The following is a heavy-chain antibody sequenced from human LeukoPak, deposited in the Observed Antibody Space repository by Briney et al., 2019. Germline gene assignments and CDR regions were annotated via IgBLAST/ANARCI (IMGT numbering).Heavy chain of an antibody. CDR1: GYTFNTYD. D-gene: IGHD3-16*01. CDR3: VRGGEIGLDY. Sequence: PGGSLRLSCAASGYTFNTYDMHWVRQTPGKGLEWISSIDSSGGYTYYAGSVKGRFTISRENDKNSLYLHMNSLRVGDTAVYSCVRGGEIGLDYWGHGTLVTVSS. J-gene: IGHJ4*01. CDR2: IDSSGGYT. V-gene: IGHV3-13*01.